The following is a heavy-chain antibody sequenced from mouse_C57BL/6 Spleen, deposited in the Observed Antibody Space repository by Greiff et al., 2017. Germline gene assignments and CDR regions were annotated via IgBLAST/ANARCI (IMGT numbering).Heavy chain of an antibody. V-gene: IGHV5-16*01. J-gene: IGHJ2*01. CDR1: GFTFSDYY. CDR2: INYDGSST. D-gene: IGHD1-1*01. CDR3: ARERVTTGYFDY. Sequence: EVKVVESEGGLVQPGSSMKLSCTASGFTFSDYYMAWVRQVPEKGLEWVANINYDGSSTYYLDSLKSRFIISRYNAKNILYLQMSSLKSEGTATYYCARERVTTGYFDYWGEGTTLTVSS.